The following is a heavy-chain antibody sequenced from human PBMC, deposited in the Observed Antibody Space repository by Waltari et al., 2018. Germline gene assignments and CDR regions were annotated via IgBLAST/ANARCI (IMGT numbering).Heavy chain of an antibody. V-gene: IGHV4-34*01. D-gene: IGHD1-1*01. J-gene: IGHJ5*02. Sequence: QVQLQQWGAGLLKPSETLSLTCAVYGGSFSGYYWSWIRQPPGKGLEWIGEINHSGSTNYNPSLKRRVTISVDTSKNQFSLKLSSVTAADTAVYYCARGGTSRPGTTFWFDPWGQGTLVTVSS. CDR1: GGSFSGYY. CDR2: INHSGST. CDR3: ARGGTSRPGTTFWFDP.